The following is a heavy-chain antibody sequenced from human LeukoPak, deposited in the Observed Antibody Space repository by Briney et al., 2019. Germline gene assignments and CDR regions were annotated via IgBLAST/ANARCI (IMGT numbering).Heavy chain of an antibody. J-gene: IGHJ5*02. D-gene: IGHD3-22*01. Sequence: KSSETLSLTCTVSGGSISSSYWSWIRQPPGKGLEWIGFIYYSGSTNYNPSLKSRVTISVDTSKNQFSLKLSSVTAADTAVYYCAREARAYYDSSGYLNWFDPWGQGTLVTVSS. CDR3: AREARAYYDSSGYLNWFDP. CDR1: GGSISSSY. V-gene: IGHV4-59*01. CDR2: IYYSGST.